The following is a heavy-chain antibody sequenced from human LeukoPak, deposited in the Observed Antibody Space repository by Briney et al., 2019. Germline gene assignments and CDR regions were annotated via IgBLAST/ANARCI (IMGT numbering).Heavy chain of an antibody. Sequence: ASVTVSCKASGGTFSSYAISWVRQAPGQGLEWMGRIIPILGIANYTQKFQGRVTITADKSTSTAYMELSSLRSEDTAVYYCARAPLYYDILTGYSSATEYFQHWGQGTLVTVSS. CDR2: IIPILGIA. CDR3: ARAPLYYDILTGYSSATEYFQH. D-gene: IGHD3-9*01. V-gene: IGHV1-69*04. J-gene: IGHJ1*01. CDR1: GGTFSSYA.